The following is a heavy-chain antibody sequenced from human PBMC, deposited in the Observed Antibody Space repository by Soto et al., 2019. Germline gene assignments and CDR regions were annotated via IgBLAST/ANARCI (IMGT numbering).Heavy chain of an antibody. D-gene: IGHD3-3*01. CDR3: ARQKVIFGVVSPYYFDY. V-gene: IGHV4-39*01. J-gene: IGHJ4*02. Sequence: SETLSLTCTVSGGSISSSSYYWGWIRQPPGKGLEWIGSIYYSGSTYYNPSLKSRVTISVDTSKNQFSLKLSSVTAADTAVYYCARQKVIFGVVSPYYFDYWGQGTLVTVSS. CDR1: GGSISSSSYY. CDR2: IYYSGST.